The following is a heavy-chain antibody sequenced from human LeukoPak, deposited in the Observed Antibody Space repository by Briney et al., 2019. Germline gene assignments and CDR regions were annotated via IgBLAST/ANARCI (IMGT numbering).Heavy chain of an antibody. Sequence: SETLSLTCTVSSGSISSYYWSWIRQPPGKGLEWIGYIYYSGSTNYNPSLKCRVTISVDTSKNQFSLKLSSVTAADTAVYYCARGKTYYDISKDAFDIWGQGTMVTVSS. CDR3: ARGKTYYDISKDAFDI. J-gene: IGHJ3*02. CDR1: SGSISSYY. CDR2: IYYSGST. D-gene: IGHD3-22*01. V-gene: IGHV4-59*01.